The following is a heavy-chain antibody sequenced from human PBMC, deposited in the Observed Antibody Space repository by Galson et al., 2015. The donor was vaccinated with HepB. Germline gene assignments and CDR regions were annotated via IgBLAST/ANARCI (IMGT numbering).Heavy chain of an antibody. J-gene: IGHJ4*02. CDR2: IRGDGARR. Sequence: SLRLSCAASGFSFTSHWMNWVRQAPGKGLEWVANIRGDGARRNYVDSVKGRFTISRDNTKYTLYLQMDSLRGEDTAFYYCATSGGPGYWGQGTLVTVSS. CDR1: GFSFTSHW. CDR3: ATSGGPGY. V-gene: IGHV3-7*03. D-gene: IGHD2-15*01.